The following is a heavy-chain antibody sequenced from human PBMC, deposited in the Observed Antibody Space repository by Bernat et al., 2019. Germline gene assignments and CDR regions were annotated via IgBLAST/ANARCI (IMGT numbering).Heavy chain of an antibody. J-gene: IGHJ4*02. CDR3: AEDGRQWLVIDY. D-gene: IGHD6-19*01. CDR2: ISYDGSNK. V-gene: IGHV3-30*18. CDR1: GFTFSSYG. Sequence: QVQLVESGGGVVQPGRSLRLSCAASGFTFSSYGMHWVRQAPGKGLEWVAVISYDGSNKYYAYSVKGRFTISRDNSKNTLYLQMNSLRAEDTAVYYCAEDGRQWLVIDYWGQGTLVTVSS.